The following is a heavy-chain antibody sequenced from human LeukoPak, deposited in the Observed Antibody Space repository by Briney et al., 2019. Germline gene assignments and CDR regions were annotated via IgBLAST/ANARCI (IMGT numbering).Heavy chain of an antibody. J-gene: IGHJ4*02. CDR3: ARGSKAARYFDY. CDR2: IYYSGST. CDR1: GGSISSYY. D-gene: IGHD6-6*01. V-gene: IGHV4-59*12. Sequence: SETLSLTCTVSGGSISSYYWSWIRQPPGKGLEWIGYIYYSGSTNYNPSLKSRVTISVDTSKNQFSLKLSSVTAADTAVYYCARGSKAARYFDYWGQGTLVTVSS.